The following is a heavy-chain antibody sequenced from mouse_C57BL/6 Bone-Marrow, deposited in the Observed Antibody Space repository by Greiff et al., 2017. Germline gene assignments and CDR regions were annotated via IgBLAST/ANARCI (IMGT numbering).Heavy chain of an antibody. J-gene: IGHJ1*03. CDR1: GYTFTSYW. D-gene: IGHD1-1*01. CDR3: ARRFITTVVATRYFDV. CDR2: IDPSDSYT. Sequence: QVQLQQPGAELVMPGASVKLSCKASGYTFTSYWMHWVKQRPGQGLEWIGEIDPSDSYTNYNQKFKGKSTLTVDKYSSTAYMQLSSLTSEDSAVYYCARRFITTVVATRYFDVWGTGTTVTVSS. V-gene: IGHV1-69*01.